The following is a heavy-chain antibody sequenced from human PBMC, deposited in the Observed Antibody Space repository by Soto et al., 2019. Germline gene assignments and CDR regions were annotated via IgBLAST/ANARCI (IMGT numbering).Heavy chain of an antibody. Sequence: PGESLKISCKGSGYSFTSYWISWVRQMPGKGLEWMGRIDPSDSYTNYSPSFQGHVTISADKSISTAYLQWSSLKASDTAMYYCARPLDRDSSGDSPRFDPWGQGTLVTVSS. CDR2: IDPSDSYT. CDR1: GYSFTSYW. J-gene: IGHJ5*02. D-gene: IGHD3-22*01. CDR3: ARPLDRDSSGDSPRFDP. V-gene: IGHV5-10-1*01.